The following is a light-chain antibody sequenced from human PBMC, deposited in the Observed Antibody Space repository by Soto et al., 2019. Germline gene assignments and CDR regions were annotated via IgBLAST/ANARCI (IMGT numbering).Light chain of an antibody. V-gene: IGLV2-14*01. CDR3: SSYTSSSTPYV. Sequence: QSALTQPASESGSPGQSITISCTGTSSDVGGYNYVSWYQQHPGKAPKLMIYEVSNRPSGVSNRFPGSKSGNTASLTISGLQAEDEADYYCSSYTSSSTPYVFGTGTKVTVL. CDR1: SSDVGGYNY. J-gene: IGLJ1*01. CDR2: EVS.